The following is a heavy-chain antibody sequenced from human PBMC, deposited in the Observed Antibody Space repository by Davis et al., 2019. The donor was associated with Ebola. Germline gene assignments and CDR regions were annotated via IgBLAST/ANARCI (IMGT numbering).Heavy chain of an antibody. CDR2: VRSHGSDD. V-gene: IGHV3-30*02. CDR1: GFTFNIFD. D-gene: IGHD6-19*01. Sequence: GGSLRLSCAASGFTFNIFDMHWVRQAPGRGLEWVAFVRSHGSDDHYADSVKGRFTISRDNSKNTLYLQMNSLRPEDTAVYYCAREGQWQDRLLGYWGQGTLVTVSS. CDR3: AREGQWQDRLLGY. J-gene: IGHJ4*02.